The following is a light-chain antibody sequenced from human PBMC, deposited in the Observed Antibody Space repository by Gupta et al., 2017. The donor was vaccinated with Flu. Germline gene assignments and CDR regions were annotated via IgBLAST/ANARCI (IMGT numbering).Light chain of an antibody. CDR2: EVS. J-gene: IGLJ3*02. CDR1: SSDVGGYPN. CDR3: TSYTSSGTWV. Sequence: QSALTQPASVSGSPGQSITISCTGTSSDVGGYPNVAWYQHNPGKAPKLLIYEVSNRPSGASNRFSGSKSGNTASMTISGLQAEDEGDYYCTSYTSSGTWVFGGGTKLTVL. V-gene: IGLV2-14*01.